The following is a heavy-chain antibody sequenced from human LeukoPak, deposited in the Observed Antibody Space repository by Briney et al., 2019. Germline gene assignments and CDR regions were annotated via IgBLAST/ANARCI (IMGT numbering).Heavy chain of an antibody. D-gene: IGHD3-3*01. J-gene: IGHJ4*02. CDR2: IYYSGST. Sequence: PSETLSLTCTVSGGSIGSYYWSWIRQPPGKGLEWIGYIYYSGSTNYNPSLKSRVTISVDTSKNQFSLKLSSVTAADTAVYYCARATIYDFWSGYYVLGYFDYWGQGTLVTVSS. CDR1: GGSIGSYY. CDR3: ARATIYDFWSGYYVLGYFDY. V-gene: IGHV4-59*01.